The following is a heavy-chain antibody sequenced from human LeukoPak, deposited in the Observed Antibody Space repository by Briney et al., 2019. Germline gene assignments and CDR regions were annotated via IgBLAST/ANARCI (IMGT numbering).Heavy chain of an antibody. J-gene: IGHJ4*02. CDR3: VREYHGGYFDF. Sequence: GASVKVSCKASGYIFTSYYMHWVRQAPGQGLEWLGVVYPSAGTSDPAQRFRARITLSDDTSTSTAYMELRSLKSEDTAIYFCVREYHGGYFDFWGQGILVTVSS. CDR2: VYPSAGTS. CDR1: GYIFTSYY. D-gene: IGHD3-16*01. V-gene: IGHV1-46*03.